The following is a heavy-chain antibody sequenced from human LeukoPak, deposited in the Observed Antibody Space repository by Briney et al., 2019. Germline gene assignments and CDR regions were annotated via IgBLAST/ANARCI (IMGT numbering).Heavy chain of an antibody. CDR2: INHSGST. J-gene: IGHJ5*02. V-gene: IGHV4-34*01. CDR1: GGSFSGYY. D-gene: IGHD3-9*01. CDR3: ARHCPTVDLRYFDWLSSSSWFDP. Sequence: PSETLSLTCAVYGGSFSGYYWSWIRQPPGKGLEWIGEINHSGSTNYNPSLKSRVTISVDTSKNQFSLKLSSVTAADTAVYYCARHCPTVDLRYFDWLSSSSWFDPWGQGTLVTVSS.